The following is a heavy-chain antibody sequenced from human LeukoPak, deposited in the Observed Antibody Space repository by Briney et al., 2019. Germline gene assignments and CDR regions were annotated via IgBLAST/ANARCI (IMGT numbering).Heavy chain of an antibody. J-gene: IGHJ4*02. Sequence: SGTPSPPRTVSGGSLSRGGFYWGWVPQPPGEGPGGVGYIYHSGSTYYNPSLKSRVTISVDRSKNQFSLELSSVTAADTAVYYCARAGAARSFYFDYWGQGTLVTVSS. D-gene: IGHD6-6*01. V-gene: IGHV4-30-2*01. CDR2: IYHSGST. CDR1: GGSLSRGGFY. CDR3: ARAGAARSFYFDY.